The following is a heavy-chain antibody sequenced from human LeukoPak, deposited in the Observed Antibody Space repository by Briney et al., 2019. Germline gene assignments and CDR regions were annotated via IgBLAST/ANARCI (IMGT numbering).Heavy chain of an antibody. V-gene: IGHV3-23*01. Sequence: SGGSLRLSCAASGFTFSTYAMSWVRQAPGKGLEWVSATSGGAGTTYYADSVKGRFTISRDNSKNTLYLQMSSLRAEDTAVYYCAKSSYDILAGCYYFDYWGQGALVTVSS. CDR2: TSGGAGTT. J-gene: IGHJ4*02. CDR1: GFTFSTYA. CDR3: AKSSYDILAGCYYFDY. D-gene: IGHD3-9*01.